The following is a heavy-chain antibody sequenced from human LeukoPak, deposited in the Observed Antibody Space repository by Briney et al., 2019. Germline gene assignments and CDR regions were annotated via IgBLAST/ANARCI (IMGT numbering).Heavy chain of an antibody. CDR3: ARVGGYYPSHWYFDL. CDR1: GYTFTGYY. V-gene: IGHV1-2*02. J-gene: IGHJ2*01. D-gene: IGHD3-22*01. CDR2: INPNSGCT. Sequence: GASVKVSCKASGYTFTGYYMHWVRQAPGQGLEWMGWINPNSGCTNYAQKFQGRVTMTRDTSISTAYVELSSLRSEDTAVYYCARVGGYYPSHWYFDLWGRGTLVTVSS.